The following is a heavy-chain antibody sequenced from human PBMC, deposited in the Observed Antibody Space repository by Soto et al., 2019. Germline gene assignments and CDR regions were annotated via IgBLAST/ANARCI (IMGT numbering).Heavy chain of an antibody. D-gene: IGHD6-19*01. J-gene: IGHJ4*02. CDR3: ARDLAVGLVDY. Sequence: QVQLVQSGAEVKKPGASAKVSCKASGYTFTSYGISWVRQAPGQGLEWMGWISAYNGNTKYTQKLQGRVTMTTDTSTSTGYMELRSLRSDDTAVYYCARDLAVGLVDYWGQGTLVTVSS. V-gene: IGHV1-18*01. CDR2: ISAYNGNT. CDR1: GYTFTSYG.